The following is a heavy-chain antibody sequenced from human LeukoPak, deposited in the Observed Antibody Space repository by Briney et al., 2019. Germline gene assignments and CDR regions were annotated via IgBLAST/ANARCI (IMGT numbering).Heavy chain of an antibody. D-gene: IGHD3-9*01. CDR1: GFTFSDYY. CDR2: ISNSADTK. CDR3: ARWEGRYFELASAFDI. J-gene: IGHJ3*02. Sequence: PGGSLRLSCAASGFTFSDYYMSWIRQAPGKGLEWVSYISNSADTKFYADSVKDRFTISRDNAKNSLYLEMNSPRAEDTAVYYCARWEGRYFELASAFDIWGQGTMVTVSS. V-gene: IGHV3-11*01.